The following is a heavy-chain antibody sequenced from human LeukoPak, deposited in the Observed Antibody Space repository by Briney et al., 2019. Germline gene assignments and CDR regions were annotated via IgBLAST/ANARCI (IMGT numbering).Heavy chain of an antibody. J-gene: IGHJ3*02. V-gene: IGHV4-61*01. D-gene: IGHD3-10*01. CDR2: IYYSGST. CDR3: ARVGVRGVANDAFDI. Sequence: SETLSLTCTVSGGSVRSSSYYWGWIRQPPGKGLEWIGNIYYSGSTNYNPSLKSRVTISVDTSKNQFSLKLSSVTAADTAVYYCARVGVRGVANDAFDIWGQGTMVTVSS. CDR1: GGSVRSSSYY.